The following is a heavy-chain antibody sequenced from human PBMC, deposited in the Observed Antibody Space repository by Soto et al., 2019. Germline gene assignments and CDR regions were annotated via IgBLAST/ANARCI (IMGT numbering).Heavy chain of an antibody. V-gene: IGHV4-39*01. CDR2: IYYSGSA. Sequence: QLQLQESGPGLVKPSETLSLTCTVSGGSISSSSYYWGWIRQPPGKGLEWIGSIYYSGSAYYNPSLKSRVTISVDTSKNQFSLKLSSVTAADTAVYYCARSPGNRRSVGATTFDDWGQGTLVTVSS. D-gene: IGHD1-26*01. CDR1: GGSISSSSYY. J-gene: IGHJ4*02. CDR3: ARSPGNRRSVGATTFDD.